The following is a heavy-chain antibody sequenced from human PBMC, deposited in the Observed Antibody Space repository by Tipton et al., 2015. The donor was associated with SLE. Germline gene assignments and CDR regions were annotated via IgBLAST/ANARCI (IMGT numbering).Heavy chain of an antibody. J-gene: IGHJ4*02. CDR3: ARGLFELELHFDY. V-gene: IGHV1-18*01. CDR2: ISAYNGNT. Sequence: QLVQSGAEVKKPGASVKVSCKASGYTFTSYGISWVRQAPGQGLEWMGWISAYNGNTNYAQKLQGRVTMTRNTSISTAYMELSSLRSEDTAVYFCARGLFELELHFDYWGQGTLVIVSS. D-gene: IGHD1-7*01. CDR1: GYTFTSYG.